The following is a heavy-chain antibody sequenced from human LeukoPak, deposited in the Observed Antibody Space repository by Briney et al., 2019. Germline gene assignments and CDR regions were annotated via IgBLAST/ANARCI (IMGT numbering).Heavy chain of an antibody. V-gene: IGHV1-2*02. J-gene: IGHJ4*02. CDR3: ARDKDYYGSGSYPDY. D-gene: IGHD3-10*01. CDR2: INPNSGGT. Sequence: GASVKVSCKASGYTFTGYYMHWVRQAPGQGLEWMGWINPNSGGTNYAQKFQGRVTMTRDTSISTAYMELSRLRSDDTAVYYCARDKDYYGSGSYPDYWAREPWSPSPQ. CDR1: GYTFTGYY.